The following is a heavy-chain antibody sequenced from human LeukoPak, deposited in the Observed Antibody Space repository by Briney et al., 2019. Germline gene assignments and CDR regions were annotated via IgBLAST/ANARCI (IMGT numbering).Heavy chain of an antibody. Sequence: NWIRQSPXXGLEXLGRTYYRSKWYNDYAVSVKSRITINPDTSKNQFSLQLNSVTPEDTAVYYCARVEEYSYGFDYWGQGTLVTVSS. CDR3: ARVEEYSYGFDY. J-gene: IGHJ4*02. D-gene: IGHD5-18*01. V-gene: IGHV6-1*01. CDR2: TYYRSKWYN.